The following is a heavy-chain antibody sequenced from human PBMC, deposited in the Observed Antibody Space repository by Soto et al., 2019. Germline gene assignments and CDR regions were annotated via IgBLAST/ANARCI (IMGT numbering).Heavy chain of an antibody. CDR1: GGSISSSNW. V-gene: IGHV4-4*02. CDR3: ARRYSGSYPWYYYYGMDV. Sequence: SETLSLTCAVSGGSISSSNWWSWVRQPPGKGLEWIGEIYHSGSTNYNPSLKSQVTISVDKSKNQFSLKLSSVTAADTAVYYCARRYSGSYPWYYYYGMDVWGQGTTVTVSS. J-gene: IGHJ6*02. D-gene: IGHD1-26*01. CDR2: IYHSGST.